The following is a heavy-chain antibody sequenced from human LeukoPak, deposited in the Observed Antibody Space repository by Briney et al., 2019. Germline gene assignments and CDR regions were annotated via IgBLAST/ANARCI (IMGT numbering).Heavy chain of an antibody. CDR2: ISAYNGNT. Sequence: ASVKVSCKASGDTFTSYGISWVRQAPGQGLEWMGWISAYNGNTNYAQKLQGRVTMATDTSTSTAHMETRSLRSDATALYYCARSASVTIPGYYFDYWGQGTLVTVSS. D-gene: IGHD2-21*01. J-gene: IGHJ4*02. CDR3: ARSASVTIPGYYFDY. CDR1: GDTFTSYG. V-gene: IGHV1-18*01.